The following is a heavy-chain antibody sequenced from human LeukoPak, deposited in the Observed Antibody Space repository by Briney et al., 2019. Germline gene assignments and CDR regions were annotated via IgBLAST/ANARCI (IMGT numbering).Heavy chain of an antibody. CDR2: ISSSGSTI. D-gene: IGHD4-17*01. CDR3: ARQYGDYVRRYFDY. Sequence: GGSLRLSCAVSGFTFSDYYMSWIRQAPGKGLEWVSYISSSGSTIYYADSVKGRFTISRDNAKNSLYLQMNSLRAEDTAVYYCARQYGDYVRRYFDYWGQGTLVTVSS. V-gene: IGHV3-11*01. J-gene: IGHJ4*02. CDR1: GFTFSDYY.